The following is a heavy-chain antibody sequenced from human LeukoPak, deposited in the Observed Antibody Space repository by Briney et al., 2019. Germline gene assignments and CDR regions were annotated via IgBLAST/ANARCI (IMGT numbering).Heavy chain of an antibody. Sequence: SLRLSCEASGFKFHDHAMHWVRQAPGKGLEWVSGLGWDGGSIGYADSVKGRLTISRDNAKKSLYLQMNSLGVEDTALYYCVRDDAFDLWGQGTMVTVSS. CDR3: VRDDAFDL. CDR2: LGWDGGSI. V-gene: IGHV3-9*01. CDR1: GFKFHDHA. J-gene: IGHJ3*01.